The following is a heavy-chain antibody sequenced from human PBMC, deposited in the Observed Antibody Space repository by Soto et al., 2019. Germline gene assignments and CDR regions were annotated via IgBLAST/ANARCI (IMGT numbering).Heavy chain of an antibody. V-gene: IGHV4-4*02. D-gene: IGHD6-13*01. CDR3: ARDRRAYRSSWYGWFDT. Sequence: SETLSLTCAVSGGSISSSNCWSWVCQPPGKGLEWIGEIYHSGSTNYNPSLKSRVTISVDKSKNQFSLKLSSVTAEDTAVYYCARDRRAYRSSWYGWFDTWGQGTLVTVS. CDR1: GGSISSSNC. J-gene: IGHJ5*02. CDR2: IYHSGST.